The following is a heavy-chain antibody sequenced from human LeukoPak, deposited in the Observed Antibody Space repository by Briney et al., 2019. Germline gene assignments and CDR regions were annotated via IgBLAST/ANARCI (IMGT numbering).Heavy chain of an antibody. CDR3: AKEEGSYYYVDY. CDR2: ISGSGGTT. Sequence: GGSLRLSCAASGFTFSSYAMTWVRQAPGKGLEWVSGISGSGGTTYYADSVKGRFTISRDNSKSTLYLQMNSLRAEDTAVYYCAKEEGSYYYVDYWGQGTLVTVSS. J-gene: IGHJ4*02. V-gene: IGHV3-23*01. CDR1: GFTFSSYA. D-gene: IGHD3-10*01.